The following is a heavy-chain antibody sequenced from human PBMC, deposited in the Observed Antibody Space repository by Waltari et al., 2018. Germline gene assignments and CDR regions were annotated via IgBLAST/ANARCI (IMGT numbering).Heavy chain of an antibody. CDR3: AKDGGGYSYSLDY. V-gene: IGHV3-23*01. J-gene: IGHJ4*02. D-gene: IGHD5-18*01. CDR1: GFSFRSYT. Sequence: EVQLLDSGGGVVQPGGSLRLSCTGSGFSFRSYTMSWVRQAAGKGLEWVSGISGGGNHTYYMDSVKGRFTISRDNSKNTLYLQMNNLGVDDTAIYYCAKDGGGYSYSLDYWGQGTRVSVSS. CDR2: ISGGGNHT.